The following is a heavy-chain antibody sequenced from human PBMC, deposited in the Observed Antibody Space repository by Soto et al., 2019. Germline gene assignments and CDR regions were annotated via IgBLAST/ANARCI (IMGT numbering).Heavy chain of an antibody. CDR2: INPSRGST. CDR3: ARDFVAVPSALYYFDY. V-gene: IGHV1-46*01. Sequence: QVQLVQSGAEVKKPGASVKVSCKASGYTFPNYYMHWVRQAPGQGLEWMGIINPSRGSTSYAQKFQGRVTMTRDTSTSTVYMELSSLRSEDTAVYYCARDFVAVPSALYYFDYWGQGTLVTVSS. J-gene: IGHJ4*02. CDR1: GYTFPNYY. D-gene: IGHD2-2*01.